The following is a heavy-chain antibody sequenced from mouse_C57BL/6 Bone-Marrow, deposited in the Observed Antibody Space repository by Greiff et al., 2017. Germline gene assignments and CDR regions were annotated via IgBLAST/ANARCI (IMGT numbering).Heavy chain of an antibody. J-gene: IGHJ1*03. Sequence: QVQLQQPGAELVMPGASVKLSCKASGYTFTSYWMHWVKLRPGPGLEWIGEIDPSDSYTNYNQKFKGKSTLTVDKSSSTAYMQLSSLTSEDSAVYYCARPIYDGYPWYFDVWGTGTTVTVSS. CDR1: GYTFTSYW. D-gene: IGHD2-3*01. CDR2: IDPSDSYT. V-gene: IGHV1-69*01. CDR3: ARPIYDGYPWYFDV.